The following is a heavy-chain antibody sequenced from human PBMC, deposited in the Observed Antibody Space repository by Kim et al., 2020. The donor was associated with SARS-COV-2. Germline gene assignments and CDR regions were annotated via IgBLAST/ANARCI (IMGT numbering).Heavy chain of an antibody. Sequence: GGSLRLSCTASGFTFGDYAMSWFRQAPGKGLEWVGFIRSKAYGGTTEYAASVKGRFTISRDDSKSIAYLQMNSLKTEDTAVYYCTRVREEAYCGGDCYSGGDYWGQGTLVTVSS. D-gene: IGHD2-21*01. J-gene: IGHJ4*02. CDR2: IRSKAYGGTT. CDR3: TRVREEAYCGGDCYSGGDY. CDR1: GFTFGDYA. V-gene: IGHV3-49*03.